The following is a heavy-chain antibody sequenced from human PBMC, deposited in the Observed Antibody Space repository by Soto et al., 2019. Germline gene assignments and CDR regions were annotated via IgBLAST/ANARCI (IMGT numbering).Heavy chain of an antibody. J-gene: IGHJ6*02. Sequence: QVQLQESGPGLVKSSETLSLICFVSGEALGSGQSYWHWIRQAPGKGLGWIGQTFVTGATKYSASLKSRVAMAVDTSKSQSSLTLTSVTAADSATYFCARGRSDSAGSSFGRRMDVWGQGTTVTVSS. D-gene: IGHD3-10*01. CDR2: TFVTGAT. CDR3: ARGRSDSAGSSFGRRMDV. CDR1: GEALGSGQSY. V-gene: IGHV4-61*01.